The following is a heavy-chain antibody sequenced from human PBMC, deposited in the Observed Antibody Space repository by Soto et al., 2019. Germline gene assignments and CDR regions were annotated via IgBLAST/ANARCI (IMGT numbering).Heavy chain of an antibody. V-gene: IGHV3-23*01. CDR1: GFTFSSYE. CDR2: ISGSGGST. J-gene: IGHJ6*02. D-gene: IGHD2-21*02. CDR3: AKERSLVVTAMDV. Sequence: EVQLLESGGGLVQPGGSLRLSCADSGFTFSSYEMSWVRQAPGKGLEWDSVISGSGGSTYYADSVQGRFTISRDNSKNTVYLQRNSLRAEDTAVYYCAKERSLVVTAMDVWGQGTTVTVSS.